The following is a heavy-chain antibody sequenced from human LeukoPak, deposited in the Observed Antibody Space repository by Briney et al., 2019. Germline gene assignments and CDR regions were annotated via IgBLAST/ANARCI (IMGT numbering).Heavy chain of an antibody. V-gene: IGHV3-48*03. D-gene: IGHD6-13*01. J-gene: IGHJ6*02. CDR1: GYTFSSYE. Sequence: GGSLRLSCAASGYTFSSYEMNWVRQAPGKGLEWVSYISSSGSTIYYADSVKGRFTISRDNAKNSLYLQMNSLRVEDTAVYYCARGGRGIAAAADRDYYYYGMDVWGQGTTVTVSS. CDR2: ISSSGSTI. CDR3: ARGGRGIAAAADRDYYYYGMDV.